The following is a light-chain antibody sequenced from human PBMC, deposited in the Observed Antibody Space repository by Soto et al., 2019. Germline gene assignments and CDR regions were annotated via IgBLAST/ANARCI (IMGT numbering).Light chain of an antibody. Sequence: DIQMTQSPSSLSASVGDRVTITCRASQGSSNYLAWYQQKPGKVPKLLIYAASTLQSGVPSRFSGSGSGTDFTLTNSSLQPEDVATYYCQKYNSALPFTCGPGTKVDIK. CDR1: QGSSNY. V-gene: IGKV1-27*01. J-gene: IGKJ3*01. CDR3: QKYNSALPFT. CDR2: AAS.